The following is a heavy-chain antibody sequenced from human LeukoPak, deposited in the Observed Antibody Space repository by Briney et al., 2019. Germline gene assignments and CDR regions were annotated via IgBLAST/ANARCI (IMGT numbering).Heavy chain of an antibody. CDR1: GFTFSSYA. CDR3: ARDQEGYSGSYYVY. CDR2: INSDGSGT. Sequence: PGGSLRLSCAASGFTFSSYAMNWVRQAPGKGLEWVSRINSDGSGTNYADSVKGRFTISRDNAKNSLYLQMNSLRAEDTAVYYCARDQEGYSGSYYVYWGQGTLVTVSS. J-gene: IGHJ4*02. D-gene: IGHD1-26*01. V-gene: IGHV3-74*01.